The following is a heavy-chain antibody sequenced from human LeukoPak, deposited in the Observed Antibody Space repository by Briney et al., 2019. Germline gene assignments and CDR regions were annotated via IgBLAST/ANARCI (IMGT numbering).Heavy chain of an antibody. CDR2: IYYSGST. CDR1: GGSISSYY. V-gene: IGHV4-59*01. J-gene: IGHJ4*02. CDR3: ARGGSYSSSWYYFDY. D-gene: IGHD6-13*01. Sequence: PSETLSLTCTVSGGSISSYYWSWIRLPPGKGLEWIGYIYYSGSTNYNPSLKSRVTISVDTSKNQFSLKLSSVTAADTAVYYCARGGSYSSSWYYFDYWGQGTLVTVSS.